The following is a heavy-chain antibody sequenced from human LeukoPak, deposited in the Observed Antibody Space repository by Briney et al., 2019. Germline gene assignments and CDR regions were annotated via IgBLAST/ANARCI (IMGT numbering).Heavy chain of an antibody. CDR1: GFSLSISG. Sequence: GGSLRLSCEASGFSLSISGMNWVRQAPGKGLQWVSYISSSSDLMSYVDSVKGRFTVSRDNAKNSLFLQMNSLRDEDTAVYYCARVLRGLYNLGDWGQGTLVTVSS. V-gene: IGHV3-48*02. CDR3: ARVLRGLYNLGD. CDR2: ISSSSDLM. D-gene: IGHD3-10*01. J-gene: IGHJ4*02.